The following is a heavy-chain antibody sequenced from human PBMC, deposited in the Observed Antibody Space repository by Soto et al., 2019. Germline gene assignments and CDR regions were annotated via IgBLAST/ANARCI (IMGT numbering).Heavy chain of an antibody. Sequence: PSETLSLTCTVSGGSISSYYWSWIRQPPGKGLEWIGYIYYSGSTNYNPSLKSRVTISVDTSKNQFSLKLSSVTAADTAVYYCARVKGGGQITFGGVIVRFDAFDIWGQGTMVTVSS. V-gene: IGHV4-59*01. CDR3: ARVKGGGQITFGGVIVRFDAFDI. D-gene: IGHD3-16*02. CDR2: IYYSGST. CDR1: GGSISSYY. J-gene: IGHJ3*02.